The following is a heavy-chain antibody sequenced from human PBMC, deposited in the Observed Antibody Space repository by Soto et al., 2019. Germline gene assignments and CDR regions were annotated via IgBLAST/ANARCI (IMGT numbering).Heavy chain of an antibody. V-gene: IGHV1-69*13. CDR2: IIPIFGTT. D-gene: IGHD2-15*01. Sequence: SVKVSCKASGGTFSTYAIDWARQAPGQGLECLGGIIPIFGTTNYAQKFQGRVTITADESTSTAYMELSSLTSEDTAVYYCVRDDPGHCSGGSCKYYSGMDVWGQGTTVTVSS. J-gene: IGHJ6*02. CDR3: VRDDPGHCSGGSCKYYSGMDV. CDR1: GGTFSTYA.